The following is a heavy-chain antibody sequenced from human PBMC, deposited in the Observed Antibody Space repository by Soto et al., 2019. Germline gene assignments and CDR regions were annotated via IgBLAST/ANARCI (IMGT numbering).Heavy chain of an antibody. CDR1: GFTFSSYG. Sequence: QPGGSLRLSCAASGFTFSSYGMHWVRQAPGKGLEWVAVIWYDGRNKYYADSVKGRFTISRDNSKNTLYLQMNSLRAEDTAVYYCARDHDYGDYGSFDYWGQGTLVTSPQ. CDR2: IWYDGRNK. CDR3: ARDHDYGDYGSFDY. J-gene: IGHJ4*02. D-gene: IGHD4-17*01. V-gene: IGHV3-33*01.